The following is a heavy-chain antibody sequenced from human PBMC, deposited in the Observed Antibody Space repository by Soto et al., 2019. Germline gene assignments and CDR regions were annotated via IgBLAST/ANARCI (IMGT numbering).Heavy chain of an antibody. V-gene: IGHV4-59*01. CDR3: ARGIAAAGTRRYYYYGMDV. CDR2: IYYSGTT. D-gene: IGHD6-13*01. Sequence: AEIISLTCTFSGGSIGSYYWRWIRPPPGQGLEWIGYIYYSGTTNYNPSLKSRVTISVDTSKNQFSLKLSSVTAADTAVYYCARGIAAAGTRRYYYYGMDVWGQGTTVT. CDR1: GGSIGSYY. J-gene: IGHJ6*02.